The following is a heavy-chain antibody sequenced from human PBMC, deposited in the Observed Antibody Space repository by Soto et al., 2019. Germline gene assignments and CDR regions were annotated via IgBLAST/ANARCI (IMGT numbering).Heavy chain of an antibody. D-gene: IGHD3-10*01. CDR1: GYTFSNYD. J-gene: IGHJ4*02. Sequence: VQLVQSGAELKKPGASVKVSCKASGYTFSNYDMNWVRQATGQGPEWIGWVNHNNGDTGYAQKFQGRVTLTTDISTTTAYMELTSLRSEDTAIYYCAKVSRKGSAIDFDYWGQGTLITVSS. V-gene: IGHV1-8*01. CDR2: VNHNNGDT. CDR3: AKVSRKGSAIDFDY.